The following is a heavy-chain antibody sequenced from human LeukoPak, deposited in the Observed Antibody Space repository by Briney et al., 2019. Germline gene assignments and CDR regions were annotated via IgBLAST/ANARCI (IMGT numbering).Heavy chain of an antibody. Sequence: SETLSLTCSAYGGSFGGYFWSWIRQPPGEGLEWIGEVNHSGSTNYNPSLKSRVTISVDTSRTQFSLNLRSVTAADTAVYYCAKDSLNPTVTTWWLLVAWGQGTLVTVSS. D-gene: IGHD4-17*01. CDR3: AKDSLNPTVTTWWLLVA. CDR1: GGSFGGYF. V-gene: IGHV4-34*01. CDR2: VNHSGST. J-gene: IGHJ5*02.